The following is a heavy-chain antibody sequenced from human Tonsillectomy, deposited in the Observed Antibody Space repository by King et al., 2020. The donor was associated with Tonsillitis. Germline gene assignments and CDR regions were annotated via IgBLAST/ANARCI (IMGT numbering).Heavy chain of an antibody. Sequence: VQLVESGAEVKKPGASVKVSCKASRYTFTSYDINWVRQATGQGLEWMGWMNPNSGNTGYAQKFQGRVTMTRNTSISTAYMELSSLRSEDTAVYYCARGYCSSTSCLYYYYYYYMDVWGKGTTVTVSS. D-gene: IGHD2-2*01. CDR1: RYTFTSYD. V-gene: IGHV1-8*01. CDR3: ARGYCSSTSCLYYYYYYYMDV. J-gene: IGHJ6*03. CDR2: MNPNSGNT.